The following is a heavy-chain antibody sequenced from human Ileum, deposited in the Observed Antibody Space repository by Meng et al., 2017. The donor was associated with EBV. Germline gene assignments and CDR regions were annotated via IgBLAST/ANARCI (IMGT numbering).Heavy chain of an antibody. CDR2: ISYDGSTK. Sequence: QGEWVGSGGGVVQPGRSLRLSCAASGFTFSDYGMHWVRQAPGKGLEWVAVISYDGSTKYYVDSVKGRFTISRDNSKSTLYLQMNSLRDEDTAVYYCAKEEVSRRFDYWGQGTLVTVSS. CDR1: GFTFSDYG. D-gene: IGHD5/OR15-5a*01. V-gene: IGHV3-30*18. J-gene: IGHJ4*02. CDR3: AKEEVSRRFDY.